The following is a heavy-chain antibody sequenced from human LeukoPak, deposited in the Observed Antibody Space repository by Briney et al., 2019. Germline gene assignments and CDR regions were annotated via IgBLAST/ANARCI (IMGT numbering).Heavy chain of an antibody. D-gene: IGHD6-19*01. J-gene: IGHJ6*03. CDR3: ARVAQWLVGRGYYYYYMDV. CDR1: GGSISSYY. V-gene: IGHV4-59*01. CDR2: IYYSGST. Sequence: SETLSLTCTVSGGSISSYYWSWIRQPPGKGLEWIGYIYYSGSTNYNPSLKSRVTISVDTSKNQFSLKLSSVTAADTAVYYCARVAQWLVGRGYYYYYMDVRGKGTTVTISS.